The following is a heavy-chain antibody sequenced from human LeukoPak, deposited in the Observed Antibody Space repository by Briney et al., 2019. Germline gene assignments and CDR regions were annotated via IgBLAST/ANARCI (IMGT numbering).Heavy chain of an antibody. CDR3: ARDIEAAGLFLDY. Sequence: GGSLRLSCAASGFTFSSYSMNWVRQAPGKGLEWVSYISSSTSTIYYADSVKGRFTISRDNAKNSLYLQMNSLRAEDTAVYYCARDIEAAGLFLDYWGQGTLVTVSS. CDR1: GFTFSSYS. J-gene: IGHJ4*02. V-gene: IGHV3-48*01. D-gene: IGHD6-13*01. CDR2: ISSSTSTI.